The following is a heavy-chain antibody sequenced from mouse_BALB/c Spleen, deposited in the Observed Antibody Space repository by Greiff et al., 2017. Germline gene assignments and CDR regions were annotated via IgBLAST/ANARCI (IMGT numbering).Heavy chain of an antibody. CDR3: ARSGYRYDGYAMDY. CDR2: ISYSGST. Sequence: EVQLQESGPGLVKPSQSLSLTCTVTGYSITSDYAWNWIRQFPGNKLEWMGYISYSGSTSYNPSLKSRISITRDTSKNQFFLQLNSVTTEDTATYYCARSGYRYDGYAMDYWGQGTSVTVSS. D-gene: IGHD2-14*01. V-gene: IGHV3-2*02. J-gene: IGHJ4*01. CDR1: GYSITSDYA.